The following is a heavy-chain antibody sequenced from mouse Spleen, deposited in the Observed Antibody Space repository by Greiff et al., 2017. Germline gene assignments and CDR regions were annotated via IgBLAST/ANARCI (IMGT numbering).Heavy chain of an antibody. CDR3: ARPYYDYPYYYAMDY. J-gene: IGHJ4*01. CDR2: ISSGSSTI. Sequence: EVQGVESGGGLVKPGGSLKLSCAASGFTFSDYGMHWVRQAPEKGLEWVAYISSGSSTIYYADTVKGRFTISRDNAKNTLFLQMTSLRSEDTAMYYCARPYYDYPYYYAMDYWGQGTSVTVSS. CDR1: GFTFSDYG. D-gene: IGHD2-4*01. V-gene: IGHV5-17*01.